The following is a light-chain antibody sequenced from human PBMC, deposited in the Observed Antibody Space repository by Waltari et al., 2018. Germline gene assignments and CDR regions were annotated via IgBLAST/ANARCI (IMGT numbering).Light chain of an antibody. J-gene: IGLJ2*01. CDR3: TSYAGSNNFGV. CDR1: SSDVGGYDY. CDR2: KVN. Sequence: QSALTQPPSASGSPGQSVTIPCTGTSSDVGGYDYVPWYQQHPGKAPKLVIYKVNKRPSGVPDRFSGSKSGNTASLTVSGLQAEDEADYYCTSYAGSNNFGVFGGGTKLTVL. V-gene: IGLV2-8*01.